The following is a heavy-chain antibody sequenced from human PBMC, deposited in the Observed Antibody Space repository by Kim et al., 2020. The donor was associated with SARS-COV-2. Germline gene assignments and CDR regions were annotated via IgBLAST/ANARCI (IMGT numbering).Heavy chain of an antibody. CDR2: ISTVGDS. V-gene: IGHV3-30*04. CDR3: AREWADYDSSGYDY. D-gene: IGHD3-22*01. J-gene: IGHJ4*02. CDR1: GFDFTTHA. Sequence: GGSLRLSCVASGFDFTTHAMHWVRQAPGKGLEWVAIISTVGDSAYPDSVRGRFTISRDYSKNALYLQMNSLRPEDTAVYYCAREWADYDSSGYDYWSQGTRVTVSS.